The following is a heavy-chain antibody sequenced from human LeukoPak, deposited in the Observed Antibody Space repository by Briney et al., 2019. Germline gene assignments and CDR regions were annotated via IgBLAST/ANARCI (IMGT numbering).Heavy chain of an antibody. V-gene: IGHV3-7*01. D-gene: IGHD3-16*01. J-gene: IGHJ4*02. CDR2: ILPGGRES. CDR1: GYTFSSNM. Sequence: GGSLRLSCVVSGYTFSSNMMTWVRQAPGKGLEWVATILPGGRESYRVDSVKGRFTISRDNAKNSLYLQMSSLRAEDTAVYYMSAHGYWGQGTLVTVTS. CDR3: SAHGY.